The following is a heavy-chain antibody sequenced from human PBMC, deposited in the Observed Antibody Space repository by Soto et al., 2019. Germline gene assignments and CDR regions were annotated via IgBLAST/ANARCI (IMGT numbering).Heavy chain of an antibody. Sequence: QVQLQESGPGLVKPSGTLSLTCAVSSGSISSSNWWSWVRQPPGKGLEWIGEIYDSGSTNYNPSLKSRVTIAVGKSKNQFSLKLSSVTDADTAVYYCARRLEGGGGYYYYYMDVWGKGTTVTVSS. D-gene: IGHD3-16*01. CDR1: SGSISSSNW. J-gene: IGHJ6*03. CDR2: IYDSGST. V-gene: IGHV4-4*02. CDR3: ARRLEGGGGYYYYYMDV.